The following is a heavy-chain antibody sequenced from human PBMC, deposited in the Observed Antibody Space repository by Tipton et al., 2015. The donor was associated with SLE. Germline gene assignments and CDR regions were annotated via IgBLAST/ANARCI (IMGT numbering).Heavy chain of an antibody. Sequence: TLSLTCTVSGASLSSGSYHWTWIRQPAGKGLEWIGRVSNSGLTNFNPSLRSRLTMSVDTSKNQFSLKLSSVTAADTAVYYCARARRRDGYNFYYYYYYMDVWGKGTTVTVSS. CDR1: GASLSSGSYH. J-gene: IGHJ6*03. CDR2: VSNSGLT. CDR3: ARARRRDGYNFYYYYYYMDV. V-gene: IGHV4-61*02. D-gene: IGHD5-24*01.